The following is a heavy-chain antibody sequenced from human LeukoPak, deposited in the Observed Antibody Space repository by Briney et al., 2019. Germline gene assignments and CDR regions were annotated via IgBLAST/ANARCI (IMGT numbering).Heavy chain of an antibody. J-gene: IGHJ4*02. CDR2: ISPYNGNT. D-gene: IGHD3-22*01. CDR3: ARDKNHYDTRGDF. V-gene: IGHV1-18*01. Sequence: ASVKVSCKASGYTFTSFGISWVRQAPGQGLEWMGWISPYNGNTNYPQKVQGRITVITDTSTSTAYMELRSLRSDDTAVYYCARDKNHYDTRGDFWGQGTLVTVSS. CDR1: GYTFTSFG.